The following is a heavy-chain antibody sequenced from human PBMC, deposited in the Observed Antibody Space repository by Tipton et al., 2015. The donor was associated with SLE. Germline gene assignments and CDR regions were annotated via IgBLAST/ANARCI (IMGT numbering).Heavy chain of an antibody. D-gene: IGHD3-22*01. V-gene: IGHV4-4*09. J-gene: IGHJ2*01. Sequence: LRLSCAVYGGSFSGYYWSWIRQPAGKGLEWIGYIYTSGSTNYNPSLKSRVTISVDTSKNQFSLKLSSVTAADTAVYYCARGLYDSSGFDYWYFDLWGRGTLVTVSS. CDR3: ARGLYDSSGFDYWYFDL. CDR2: IYTSGST. CDR1: GGSFSGYY.